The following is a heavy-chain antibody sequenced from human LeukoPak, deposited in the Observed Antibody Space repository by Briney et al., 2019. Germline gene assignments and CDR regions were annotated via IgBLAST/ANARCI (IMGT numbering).Heavy chain of an antibody. CDR2: IKSETDGGTI. J-gene: IGHJ4*02. CDR3: TTGKIGH. D-gene: IGHD4-23*01. Sequence: RMRQPPGKGLEWVGRIKSETDGGTIDYAAPVKGRFTISREDSKNTLYLQMNSLETEDTAVYYCTTGKIGHWGQGTLVTVST. V-gene: IGHV3-15*01.